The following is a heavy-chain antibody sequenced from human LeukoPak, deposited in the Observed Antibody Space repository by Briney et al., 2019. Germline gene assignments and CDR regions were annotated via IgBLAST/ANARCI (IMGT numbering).Heavy chain of an antibody. V-gene: IGHV4-59*01. D-gene: IGHD5-18*01. Sequence: SETLSLTCTVSGASISGYYWSWIRQPPGKGLEWIGNIYYSGSTNYNPSLKSRITMSVDTSKTQFSLKLSSVTAADTGVYFCARGGYSSGLDYWGQGTLVTVS. CDR1: GASISGYY. CDR2: IYYSGST. J-gene: IGHJ4*02. CDR3: ARGGYSSGLDY.